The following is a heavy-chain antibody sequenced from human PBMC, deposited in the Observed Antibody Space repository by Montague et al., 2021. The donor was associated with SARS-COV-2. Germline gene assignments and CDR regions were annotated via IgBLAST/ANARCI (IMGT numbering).Heavy chain of an antibody. D-gene: IGHD2-2*01. CDR2: ISWNSGSI. Sequence: SLRLSCAASGFTFDGYAMHWVRQAPGKGLEWVSGISWNSGSIGYADSVKGRFTISRDNAKNSLYLQMNSLRAEDTALYYCAKDRALLPYSLHCSSTSCYESAGYYYYGMDVWGQGTTVTVSS. CDR1: GFTFDGYA. J-gene: IGHJ6*02. V-gene: IGHV3-9*01. CDR3: AKDRALLPYSLHCSSTSCYESAGYYYYGMDV.